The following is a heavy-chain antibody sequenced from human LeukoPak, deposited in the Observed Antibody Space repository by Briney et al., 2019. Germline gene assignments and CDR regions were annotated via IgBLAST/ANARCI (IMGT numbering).Heavy chain of an antibody. D-gene: IGHD6-13*01. CDR1: GGSTNNNIHY. J-gene: IGHJ3*02. CDR3: ARDREQQLVRFYNAFDI. CDR2: IFYSGQT. V-gene: IGHV4-39*07. Sequence: SETLSLTCTVSGGSTNNNIHYWGWIRQPPGKGLEWIGTIFYSGQTYYNPSLKSRVTISVDTSKNQFSLKLRSVTAAGTAVYYCARDREQQLVRFYNAFDIWGQGTMVTVSS.